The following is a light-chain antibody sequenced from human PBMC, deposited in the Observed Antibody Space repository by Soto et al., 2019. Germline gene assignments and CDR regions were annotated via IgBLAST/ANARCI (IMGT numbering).Light chain of an antibody. Sequence: EIGLTQSPATLSLSPGERATLSCRASRSGSSYLGWYKQKPVQAARLLIYDASNRATGFPARFSGGGSGTDSALTISSLEPQAFAVYYCQHRSNWPPPWTFGQGTKVDI. V-gene: IGKV3-11*01. CDR2: DAS. J-gene: IGKJ1*01. CDR1: RSGSSY. CDR3: QHRSNWPPPWT.